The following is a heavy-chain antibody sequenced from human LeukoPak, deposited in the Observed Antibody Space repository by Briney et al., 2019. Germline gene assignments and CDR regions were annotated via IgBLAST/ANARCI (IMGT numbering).Heavy chain of an antibody. CDR2: IYYSGST. CDR1: GGSISSSSYY. V-gene: IGHV4-39*07. D-gene: IGHD3-10*02. Sequence: SETLSLTCTVSGGSISSSSYYWGWIRQPPGKGLEWIGSIYYSGSTYYNPSLKSRVTISVDTSKNQFSLKLSSVTAADTAVYYCAREAVPPYYYYVTGGWFDPWGQGTLVTVSS. J-gene: IGHJ5*02. CDR3: AREAVPPYYYYVTGGWFDP.